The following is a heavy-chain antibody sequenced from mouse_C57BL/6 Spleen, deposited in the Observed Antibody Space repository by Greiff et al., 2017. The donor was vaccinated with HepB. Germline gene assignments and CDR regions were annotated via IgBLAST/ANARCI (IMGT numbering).Heavy chain of an antibody. Sequence: VQLKESGPGLVKPSQSLSLTCSVTGYSITSGYYWNWIRQFPGNKLEWMGYISYDGSNNYNPSLKNRISITRDTSKNQFFLKLNSVTTEDTATYYCACPFYYGSIDWYFDVWGTGTTVTVSS. J-gene: IGHJ1*03. V-gene: IGHV3-6*01. CDR1: GYSITSGYY. CDR2: ISYDGSN. CDR3: ACPFYYGSIDWYFDV. D-gene: IGHD1-1*01.